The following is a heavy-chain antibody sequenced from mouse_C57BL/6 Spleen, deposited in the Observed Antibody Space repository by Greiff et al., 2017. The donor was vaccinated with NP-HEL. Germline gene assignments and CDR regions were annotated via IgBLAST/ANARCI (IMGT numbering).Heavy chain of an antibody. Sequence: QVQLQQPGAELVKPGASVKMSCKASGYTFTSYWITWVKQRPGQGLEWIGDIYPGSGSTNYNEKFKSKATLTVDTSSSTAYMQLSSLTSEDSAVYYCAREGPHYGSSYLFAYWGQGTLVTVSA. V-gene: IGHV1-55*01. CDR3: AREGPHYGSSYLFAY. CDR1: GYTFTSYW. D-gene: IGHD1-1*01. CDR2: IYPGSGST. J-gene: IGHJ3*01.